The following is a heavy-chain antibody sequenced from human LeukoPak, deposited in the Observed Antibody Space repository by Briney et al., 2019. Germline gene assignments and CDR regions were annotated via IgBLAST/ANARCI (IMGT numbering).Heavy chain of an antibody. J-gene: IGHJ3*02. Sequence: GGSLRLSCAASGFIVSNNYMSWVRQAPGRGLEWVSVIYSDGSRYYADSVKGRLTISRDDSKSTLYLQMNSLRAEDTAVYYCARSFDYYDSPGAFDIWGQGTMVTVSS. CDR3: ARSFDYYDSPGAFDI. CDR1: GFIVSNNY. V-gene: IGHV3-53*01. CDR2: IYSDGSR. D-gene: IGHD3-22*01.